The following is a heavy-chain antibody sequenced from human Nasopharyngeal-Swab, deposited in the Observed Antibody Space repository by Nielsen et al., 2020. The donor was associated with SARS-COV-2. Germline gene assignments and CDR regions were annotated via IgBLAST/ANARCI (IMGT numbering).Heavy chain of an antibody. D-gene: IGHD2-2*01. CDR2: IYPGDSDT. Sequence: ESLKISCKGSGYSFTSYWIGWVRQMPGKGLEWMGIIYPGDSDTRYRPSFQGQVTISADKSISTAYLQWSSLKASDTAMYYCARGDCSSTSCQPPEDYWGQGTLVTVSS. CDR1: GYSFTSYW. J-gene: IGHJ4*02. CDR3: ARGDCSSTSCQPPEDY. V-gene: IGHV5-51*01.